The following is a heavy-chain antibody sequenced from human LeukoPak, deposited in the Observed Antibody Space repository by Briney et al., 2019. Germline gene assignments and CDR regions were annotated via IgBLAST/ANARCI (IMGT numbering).Heavy chain of an antibody. D-gene: IGHD3-22*01. Sequence: SETLSLTCAVYGGSFSGYYWSWIRQPPGKGLEWIGEINHSGSTNYNPSLKSRVTISVDTSKNQFSLKLSSVTAADTAVYYCARHDSSGYYGDYWGQGTLVTVSS. CDR3: ARHDSSGYYGDY. CDR2: INHSGST. CDR1: GGSFSGYY. V-gene: IGHV4-34*01. J-gene: IGHJ4*02.